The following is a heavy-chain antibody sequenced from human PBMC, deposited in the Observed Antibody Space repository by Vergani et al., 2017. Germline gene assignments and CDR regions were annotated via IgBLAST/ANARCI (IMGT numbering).Heavy chain of an antibody. J-gene: IGHJ6*03. CDR2: VVPLFNRP. Sequence: QVQLVQSGAEVKKPGSSVKVSCKASGGTVSNYAISWVRQAPGQGLEWMGEVVPLFNRPNYAQRFRGRVTITADEWTNTAYLEVNSLTSEDTAVYYCARGPVVPAAVAWDNNFYYYMDVWGKGTTVTVSS. V-gene: IGHV1-69*01. CDR3: ARGPVVPAAVAWDNNFYYYMDV. CDR1: GGTVSNYA. D-gene: IGHD2-2*01.